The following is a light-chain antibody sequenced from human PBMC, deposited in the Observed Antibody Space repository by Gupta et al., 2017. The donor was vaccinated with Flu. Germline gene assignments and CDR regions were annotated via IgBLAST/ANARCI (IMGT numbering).Light chain of an antibody. Sequence: GSSSNIGNNYVSWYQQLPGTAPKLLIYENNKRPSGIPDRFSGSKSGTSATLGITGLQTGDEADYYCGTWDSSLSAFGTGTKVTVL. J-gene: IGLJ1*01. CDR2: ENN. CDR1: SSNIGNNY. CDR3: GTWDSSLSA. V-gene: IGLV1-51*02.